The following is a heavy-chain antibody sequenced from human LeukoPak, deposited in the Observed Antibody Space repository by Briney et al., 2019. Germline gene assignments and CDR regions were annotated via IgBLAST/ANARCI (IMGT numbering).Heavy chain of an antibody. D-gene: IGHD3-10*01. J-gene: IGHJ5*02. Sequence: AAVKVSCKASGCTFTSYGFSGVRQAGGQELGGMGGISDYNGNTNYAQKLQDRATITPDTSTSTAYIALSSLSSDDRAGCYCSRGSITRVRGVIYDNRFHPWREGPLVTVPS. V-gene: IGHV1-18*01. CDR3: SRGSITRVRGVIYDNRFHP. CDR2: ISDYNGNT. CDR1: GCTFTSYG.